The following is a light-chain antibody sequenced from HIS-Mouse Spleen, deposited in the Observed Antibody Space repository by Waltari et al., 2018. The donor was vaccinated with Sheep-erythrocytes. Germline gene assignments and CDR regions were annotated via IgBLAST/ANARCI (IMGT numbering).Light chain of an antibody. CDR1: QSIRSW. Sequence: DIQMTQSPSTLSASVGDRVTITCRASQSIRSWLAWYQQQPGKAPKLLIYKASSLESGVPSRFSGSGSGTEFTLTISSLQPDDFATYYCQQYNSYPLTFGGGTKVEIK. V-gene: IGKV1-5*03. CDR3: QQYNSYPLT. J-gene: IGKJ4*01. CDR2: KAS.